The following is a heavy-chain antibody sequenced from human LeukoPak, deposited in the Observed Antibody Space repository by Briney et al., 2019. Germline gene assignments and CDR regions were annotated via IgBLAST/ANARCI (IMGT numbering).Heavy chain of an antibody. J-gene: IGHJ6*02. CDR2: ISSSSSTI. CDR1: GFTFSSYS. CDR3: ARDRVLDGSDYDILTGIPQPYGMDV. V-gene: IGHV3-48*04. D-gene: IGHD3-9*01. Sequence: SGGSLRLSCAASGFTFSSYSMNWVRQAPGKGLEWVSYISSSSSTIYYADSVKGRFTISRDNAKNSLYLQMNSLRAEDTAVYYCARDRVLDGSDYDILTGIPQPYGMDVWGQGTTVTVSS.